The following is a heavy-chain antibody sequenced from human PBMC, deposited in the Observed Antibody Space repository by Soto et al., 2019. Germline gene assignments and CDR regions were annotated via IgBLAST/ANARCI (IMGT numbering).Heavy chain of an antibody. J-gene: IGHJ4*02. CDR1: EDRFIDYG. V-gene: IGHV5-51*01. CDR2: IYPGDSDT. CDR3: ARQDTAMAPHVGY. D-gene: IGHD5-18*01. Sequence: KDCRRGAEDRFIDYGIGWMRKKPGKGLEWMGIIYPGDSDTRYSPSFQGQVTISADKSISTAYLQWSSLKASDTAMYYCARQDTAMAPHVGYSGQRTLLTGPS.